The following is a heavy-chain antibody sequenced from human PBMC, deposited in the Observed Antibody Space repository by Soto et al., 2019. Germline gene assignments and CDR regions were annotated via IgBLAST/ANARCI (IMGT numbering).Heavy chain of an antibody. CDR1: GYTFTGYY. J-gene: IGHJ6*02. CDR3: AGGLAARPLDYYYGMDV. V-gene: IGHV1-2*04. CDR2: INPNSGGT. Sequence: ASVKVSCKASGYTFTGYYMHWVRQAPGQGLEWMGWINPNSGGTNYAQKFQGWVTMTRDTSISTAYMELSRLGSDDTAVYYCAGGLAARPLDYYYGMDVWGQGTTVTVSS. D-gene: IGHD6-6*01.